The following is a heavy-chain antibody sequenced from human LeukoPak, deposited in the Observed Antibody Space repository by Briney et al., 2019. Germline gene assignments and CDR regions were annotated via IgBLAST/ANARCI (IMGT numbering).Heavy chain of an antibody. CDR1: GGSISSSSYY. V-gene: IGHV4-39*01. CDR3: ARLVYKTAFDY. Sequence: SETLSLTCSVSGGSISSSSYYWGWIRQPPGKGLEWIGSIFYSGSTYYNPALKSRVTISVDTSKNQFSLKLSSVTAADTAVYYCARLVYKTAFDYWGQGTLVTVSS. CDR2: IFYSGST. D-gene: IGHD1-1*01. J-gene: IGHJ4*02.